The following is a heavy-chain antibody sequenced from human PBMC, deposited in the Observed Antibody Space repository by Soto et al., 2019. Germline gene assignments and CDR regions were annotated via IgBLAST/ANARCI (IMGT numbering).Heavy chain of an antibody. CDR3: AGTQNNWFDP. V-gene: IGHV3-7*01. CDR1: RFTFTSSW. D-gene: IGHD1-1*01. J-gene: IGHJ5*02. Sequence: EVQLVESGGGLVQPGGSLRLSCAASRFTFTSSWMSWVRQAPGKGLEWVANIKQDGNEAYYLDSVKGRFTISRDNAWTSLYLQMNSLSADDTAVYYCAGTQNNWFDPWGQGTLVTVAS. CDR2: IKQDGNEA.